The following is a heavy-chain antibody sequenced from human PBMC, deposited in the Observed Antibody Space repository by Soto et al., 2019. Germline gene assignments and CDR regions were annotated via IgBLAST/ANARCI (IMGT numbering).Heavy chain of an antibody. CDR3: ASTDKKHTYYYYYYMDV. Sequence: SVKVSCKASVGTFSSYTISWVRQAPGQGLEWMGRIIPILGIANYAQKFQGRVTITADKSTSTAYMELSSLRSEDTAVYYCASTDKKHTYYYYYYMDVWGKGTTVTVS. J-gene: IGHJ6*03. V-gene: IGHV1-69*02. CDR2: IIPILGIA. D-gene: IGHD3-22*01. CDR1: VGTFSSYT.